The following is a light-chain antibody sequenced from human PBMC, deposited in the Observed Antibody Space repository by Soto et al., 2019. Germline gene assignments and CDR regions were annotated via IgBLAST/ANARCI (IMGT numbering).Light chain of an antibody. CDR1: QSVSSSY. CDR3: QQYGNSPYT. Sequence: EIVLTQSPGTLSLSPGERATLSCRASQSVSSSYLAWYKHKPGQAPRLLIFGASSRATGIPDRFSGSGSGTDLTRTISRLEPEDFAVDYCQQYGNSPYTFGQGTKLEI. J-gene: IGKJ2*01. V-gene: IGKV3-20*01. CDR2: GAS.